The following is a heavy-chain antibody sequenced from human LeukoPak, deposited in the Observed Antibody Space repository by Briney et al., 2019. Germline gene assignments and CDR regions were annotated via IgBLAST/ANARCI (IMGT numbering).Heavy chain of an antibody. J-gene: IGHJ4*02. D-gene: IGHD7-27*01. CDR3: ASRKLGNDY. V-gene: IGHV4-61*02. Sequence: PSETLSLTCTVSGGSISSGSYYWSWIRQPAGKGLEWIGRIYTSGSTNYNPSLKSRVTISVDTSKNQFSLKLSSVTAADTAVYYCASRKLGNDYWGQGTLVTVSS. CDR1: GGSISSGSYY. CDR2: IYTSGST.